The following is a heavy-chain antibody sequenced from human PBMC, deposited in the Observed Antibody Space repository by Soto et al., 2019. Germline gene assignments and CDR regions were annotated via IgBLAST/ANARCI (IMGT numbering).Heavy chain of an antibody. CDR3: ARHSSYYYDSSAYYDS. Sequence: QVHLQESGPRLVQSSGTLSLTCGVSGAPISTGNWWTWVRQPPGKGLEWIGEIYHGGNTNYRPSLKRRGTISVDKSKNQFSLRLSSVTAADTAVYYCARHSSYYYDSSAYYDSWGQGTLVTVSS. J-gene: IGHJ5*01. CDR2: IYHGGNT. D-gene: IGHD3-22*01. V-gene: IGHV4-4*02. CDR1: GAPISTGNW.